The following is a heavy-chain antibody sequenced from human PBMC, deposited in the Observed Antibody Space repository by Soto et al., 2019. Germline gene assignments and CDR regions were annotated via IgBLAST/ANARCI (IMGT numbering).Heavy chain of an antibody. J-gene: IGHJ4*02. V-gene: IGHV5-51*01. CDR3: ARGRRVVAAIRISLPPFDY. CDR2: IYPGDSDT. D-gene: IGHD2-15*01. CDR1: GYSFTSYW. Sequence: GESLKISCKGSGYSFTSYWIGWVRQMPGKGLEWMGIIYPGDSDTRYSPSFQGQVTISADKSISTAYLQWSSLKASDTAMYYCARGRRVVAAIRISLPPFDYWGQGTLVTVSS.